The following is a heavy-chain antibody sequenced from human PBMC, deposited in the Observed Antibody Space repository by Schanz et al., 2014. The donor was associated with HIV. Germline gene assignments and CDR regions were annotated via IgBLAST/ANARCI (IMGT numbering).Heavy chain of an antibody. CDR1: GFMFRNYA. CDR3: ARGGSPEEEVVEPAAIGAA. D-gene: IGHD2-2*02. J-gene: IGHJ5*02. V-gene: IGHV3-23*01. Sequence: EVQLLESGGGLAQPGGSLRLSCVTSGFMFRNYAMSWVRQAPGKGLEWVSCISGSGSSTYFADSVKGRFTISRDNSKNTLFLQMSRLRVEDTAVYYCARGGSPEEEVVEPAAIGAAWGQGTLVTVSS. CDR2: ISGSGSST.